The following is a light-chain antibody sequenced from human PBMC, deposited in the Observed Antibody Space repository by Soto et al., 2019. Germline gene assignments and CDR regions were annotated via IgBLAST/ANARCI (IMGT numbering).Light chain of an antibody. CDR1: HSVSSSY. Sequence: EIVLTQSPGTLSFSPGERATLSCRASHSVSSSYLAWYQQKPGQAPRLLIYGASSRATGIPDRFSGSGSGTDFTLTISRLEPEDFAVYYCQQYTSSPLTFGGGTKVDIK. CDR2: GAS. CDR3: QQYTSSPLT. J-gene: IGKJ4*01. V-gene: IGKV3-20*01.